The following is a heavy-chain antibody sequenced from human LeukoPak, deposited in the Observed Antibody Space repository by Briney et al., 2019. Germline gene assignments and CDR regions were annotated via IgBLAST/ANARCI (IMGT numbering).Heavy chain of an antibody. V-gene: IGHV3-23*01. D-gene: IGHD4-17*01. Sequence: GGSLRLSCAASGFTLRSSAMSWVRQAPGKGLEWVSAISGDGGTISYAASVRGRFTISRDNAKNTLFLQMSSLRAGDTALYYCAKESYGNPSGYWGQGTRVTVSS. CDR2: ISGDGGTI. CDR1: GFTLRSSA. J-gene: IGHJ4*02. CDR3: AKESYGNPSGY.